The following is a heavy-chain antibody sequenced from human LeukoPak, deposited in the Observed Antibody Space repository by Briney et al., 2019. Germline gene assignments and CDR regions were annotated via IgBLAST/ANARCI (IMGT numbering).Heavy chain of an antibody. CDR3: TTDVTGIAAADY. D-gene: IGHD6-13*01. CDR2: IKSKTDGGTT. CDR1: GFTFSNAW. J-gene: IGHJ4*02. V-gene: IGHV3-15*01. Sequence: GGSLRLSCAASGFTFSNAWMSWVRQAPGKGLEWVGRIKSKTDGGTTDYAAPVKGRFTISRGDSKNTLYLQMNSLKTEDTAVYYCTTDVTGIAAADYWGQGTLVTVSS.